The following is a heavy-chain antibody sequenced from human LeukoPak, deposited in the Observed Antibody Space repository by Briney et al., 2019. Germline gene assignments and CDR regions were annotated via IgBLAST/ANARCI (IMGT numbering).Heavy chain of an antibody. J-gene: IGHJ6*02. CDR3: GRRIVGVTAPAYGMDV. CDR2: IYHSGST. Sequence: SGTLSLTCAVSGGSISSSNWWSWVRQPPGKGLEWIGEIYHSGSTNYNPSLKSRVTISVDKSKNQFSLKLSSVTAADPAVYYWGRRIVGVTAPAYGMDVWGQGTTVTVSS. CDR1: GGSISSSNW. V-gene: IGHV4-4*02. D-gene: IGHD2-21*02.